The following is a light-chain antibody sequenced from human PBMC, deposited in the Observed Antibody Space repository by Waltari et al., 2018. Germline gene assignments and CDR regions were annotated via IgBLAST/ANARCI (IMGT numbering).Light chain of an antibody. CDR3: AAWDDSLKGVV. CDR1: TSTTGSNA. CDR2: FDD. V-gene: IGLV1-36*01. J-gene: IGLJ2*01. Sequence: QSVLTQPPPVSEAPRQRVAISCSGSTSTTGSNALNWYQQPPGKAPKLLIYFDDLLSSGVSDRFSGSKSGTSASLAISGLQSEDEADYYCAAWDDSLKGVVFGGGTKLTVL.